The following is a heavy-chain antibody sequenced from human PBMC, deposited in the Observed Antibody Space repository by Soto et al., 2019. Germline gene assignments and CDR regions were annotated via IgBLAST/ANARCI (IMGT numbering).Heavy chain of an antibody. Sequence: GGSLRLSCAASGFTFSSYWMSWVRQAPGKGLEWVANIKQDGSEKYYVDSVKGRFTISRDNAKNSLYLQMNSLRAEDTAVYYCARDGGGAGGLYYFDYWGQGTLVTVSS. CDR1: GFTFSSYW. CDR3: ARDGGGAGGLYYFDY. J-gene: IGHJ4*02. CDR2: IKQDGSEK. V-gene: IGHV3-7*01. D-gene: IGHD3-16*01.